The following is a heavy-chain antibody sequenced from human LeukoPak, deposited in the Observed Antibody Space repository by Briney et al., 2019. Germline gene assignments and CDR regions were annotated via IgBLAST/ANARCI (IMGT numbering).Heavy chain of an antibody. CDR1: GFTFSRYA. Sequence: GGSLRLSCSASGFTFSRYAMHWVRQAPGKGLEYVSAINSNGGSTYYADSVKGRVTISRDNSKNTLYLQMSSLRPEDTAVFYCVKASGGWYGYFDYWGQGTLVTVYS. CDR2: INSNGGST. V-gene: IGHV3-64D*06. J-gene: IGHJ4*02. D-gene: IGHD6-19*01. CDR3: VKASGGWYGYFDY.